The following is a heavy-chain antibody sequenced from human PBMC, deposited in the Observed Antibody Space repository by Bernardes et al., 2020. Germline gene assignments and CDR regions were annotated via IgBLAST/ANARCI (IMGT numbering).Heavy chain of an antibody. CDR1: GGSFSGYY. Sequence: SEPLSLTCAVYGGSFSGYYWSWIRQPPGKGLEWIGEINHSGSTNYNPSLKSRVTIAIDTSRNQFSLKLRSVTAADTAAYFCARVHCSSTSCRAFDPWGQGTLVTVSS. CDR3: ARVHCSSTSCRAFDP. D-gene: IGHD2-2*01. CDR2: INHSGST. V-gene: IGHV4-34*01. J-gene: IGHJ5*02.